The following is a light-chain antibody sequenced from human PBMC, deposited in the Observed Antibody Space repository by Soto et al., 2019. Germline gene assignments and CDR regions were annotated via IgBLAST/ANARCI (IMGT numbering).Light chain of an antibody. Sequence: QSVLTQPPSVSAAPGQKVTISCSGSSSNIGNNYVSWYQHLPGTAPKLLIYDNNMRPSGIPDRFSGSKSGTSATLGISGLQTGDEADYYCGSWDGSLSAGVFGGGTKLTVL. CDR3: GSWDGSLSAGV. CDR2: DNN. J-gene: IGLJ3*02. CDR1: SSNIGNNY. V-gene: IGLV1-51*01.